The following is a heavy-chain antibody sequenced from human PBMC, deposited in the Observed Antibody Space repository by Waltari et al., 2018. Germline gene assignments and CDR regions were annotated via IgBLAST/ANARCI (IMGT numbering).Heavy chain of an antibody. J-gene: IGHJ4*02. Sequence: EVQLVESGGGLVQPGRSLRLSCAASGFTFDDYAMHWVRQAPGKGLEWVSGISWNSGSIGYGDSVKGRFTISRDNARNSLYLQMNSLRAEDTALYYCAKGAAAGTGSSFDYWGQGTLVTVSS. CDR2: ISWNSGSI. CDR3: AKGAAAGTGSSFDY. D-gene: IGHD6-13*01. V-gene: IGHV3-9*01. CDR1: GFTFDDYA.